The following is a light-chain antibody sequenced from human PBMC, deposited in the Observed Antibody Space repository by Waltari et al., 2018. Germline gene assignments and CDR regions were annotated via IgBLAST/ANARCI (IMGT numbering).Light chain of an antibody. CDR3: MQVLQTLYS. Sequence: IVMTQSPLSLPVTPGEPASISCRSSQSLLHSNGYNYLDWYLQKPGQSPQLLIYLGSNRASGVPDRFSGSGSGTDFTLKISRVEAEDVGVYYCMQVLQTLYSFGQVTKLEI. CDR1: QSLLHSNGYNY. CDR2: LGS. V-gene: IGKV2-28*01. J-gene: IGKJ2*01.